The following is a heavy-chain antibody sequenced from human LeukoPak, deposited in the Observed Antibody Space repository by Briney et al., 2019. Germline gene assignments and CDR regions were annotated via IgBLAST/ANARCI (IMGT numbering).Heavy chain of an antibody. Sequence: SVKVSCKASGGTFSSYAISWVRQAPGQGLEWMGGIIPIFGTANYAQKFQGRVTITADESTSTAYMELSSLRSEDTAVYYCARAESDFWSGYHDNDYYYYYMDVWGKGTTVTVSS. CDR3: ARAESDFWSGYHDNDYYYYYMDV. D-gene: IGHD3-3*01. V-gene: IGHV1-69*13. CDR2: IIPIFGTA. CDR1: GGTFSSYA. J-gene: IGHJ6*03.